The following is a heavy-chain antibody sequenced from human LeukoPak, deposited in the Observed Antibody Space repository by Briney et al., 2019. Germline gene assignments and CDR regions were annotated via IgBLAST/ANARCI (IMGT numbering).Heavy chain of an antibody. CDR3: ARGGGSYYFDY. J-gene: IGHJ4*02. CDR2: IGRGIT. D-gene: IGHD1-26*01. CDR1: GFSFSSCS. V-gene: IGHV3-48*04. Sequence: GGSLRLSCAASGFSFSSCSMNWVRQAPGKGLEWVSHIGRGITYADSVKGRFAISRDNAKNSLYLQMNSQRAEDTAVYYCARGGGSYYFDYWGQGTLVTVSS.